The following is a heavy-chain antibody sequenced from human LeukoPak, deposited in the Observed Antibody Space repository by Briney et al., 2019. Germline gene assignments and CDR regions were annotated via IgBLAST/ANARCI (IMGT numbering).Heavy chain of an antibody. V-gene: IGHV3-23*01. CDR1: GFTFSTYA. CDR2: ISGSNPGT. Sequence: GGSLRVSCAASGFTFSTYAMSWVRQTPGKGLEWVAAISGSNPGTYHANSVRGRFTISRDNSKNTVQLQMNGLRAEDTAIYYCEKASVGHCSGAFCYHFDSWGQGTLVTVSS. J-gene: IGHJ4*02. CDR3: EKASVGHCSGAFCYHFDS. D-gene: IGHD2-15*01.